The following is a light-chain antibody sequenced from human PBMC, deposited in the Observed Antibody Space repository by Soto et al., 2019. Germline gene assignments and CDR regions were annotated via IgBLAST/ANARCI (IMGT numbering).Light chain of an antibody. CDR1: SSNVAINP. Sequence: QSVLTQPPSVSGTPGQRVTISCSGSSSNVAINPVNWYQHLPGAAPRLLIYETDRRSSGVPDRFSASKSGTSASLAISGLTSEDEADYYWEAWDETLDGLYVFGTGTKLTVL. J-gene: IGLJ1*01. V-gene: IGLV1-44*01. CDR3: EAWDETLDGLYV. CDR2: ETD.